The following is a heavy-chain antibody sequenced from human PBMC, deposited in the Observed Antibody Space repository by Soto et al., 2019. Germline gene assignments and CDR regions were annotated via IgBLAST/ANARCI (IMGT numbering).Heavy chain of an antibody. V-gene: IGHV3-23*01. CDR3: AKNLPTYYDFWSGYFDY. D-gene: IGHD3-3*01. CDR1: GFTFSSYA. Sequence: PGGSLRLSCAASGFTFSSYAMIWVRQAPGKGLEWVSAISGSGGSTYYADSVKGRFTISRDNSKNTLYLQMNSLRAEDTAVYYCAKNLPTYYDFWSGYFDYWGQGTLVTVSS. CDR2: ISGSGGST. J-gene: IGHJ4*02.